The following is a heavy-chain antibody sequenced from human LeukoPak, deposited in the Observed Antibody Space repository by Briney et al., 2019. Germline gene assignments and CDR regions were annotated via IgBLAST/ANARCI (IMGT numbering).Heavy chain of an antibody. CDR1: GFTFSDHY. D-gene: IGHD4-23*01. Sequence: GSLRLSCEVSGFTFSDHYMSWIRQAPGKRLEWVSYISSGSTYTNYAGSVEGRFTISRDNAKNSLYLQMNSLRAEDTAVYYCARGDYGGDYFDYWGQGTLVTVSS. V-gene: IGHV3-11*05. CDR3: ARGDYGGDYFDY. J-gene: IGHJ4*02. CDR2: ISSGSTYT.